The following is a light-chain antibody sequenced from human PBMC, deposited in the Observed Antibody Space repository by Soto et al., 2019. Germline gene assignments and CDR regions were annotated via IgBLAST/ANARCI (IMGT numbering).Light chain of an antibody. J-gene: IGKJ1*01. CDR3: QQYNSWPPT. CDR2: GAS. CDR1: QSVSSN. Sequence: EIVMTQSPATLSVSPEERVTLSCRASQSVSSNLAWYQQKPGQAPRLLISGASTRATGVPARFSGSGSGTEFTLTNSSLQSEEFALYHCQQYNSWPPTFGQGTKVEIK. V-gene: IGKV3-15*01.